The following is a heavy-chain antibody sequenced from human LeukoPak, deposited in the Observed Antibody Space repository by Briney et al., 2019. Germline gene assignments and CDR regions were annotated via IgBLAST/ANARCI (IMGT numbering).Heavy chain of an antibody. Sequence: SETLSLTCTVSGDSISPYFWTWIRQPPGKGLEWLGYIYYRGTTHSNPSLNSRATISLDTSKNQFSLKLSSVTAADTAVYYCARHKKDGGGSLYCDYWGQGILVTVSS. CDR3: ARHKKDGGGSLYCDY. V-gene: IGHV4-59*08. D-gene: IGHD2-15*01. J-gene: IGHJ4*02. CDR1: GDSISPYF. CDR2: IYYRGTT.